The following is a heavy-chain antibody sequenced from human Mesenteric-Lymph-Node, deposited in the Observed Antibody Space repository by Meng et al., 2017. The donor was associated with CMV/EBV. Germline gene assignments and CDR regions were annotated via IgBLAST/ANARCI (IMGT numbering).Heavy chain of an antibody. CDR3: ASGTIAVAGTATLLYYYYGMDV. D-gene: IGHD6-19*01. Sequence: ASVKVSCKTSGYIFTSYYMHWVRQAPGQGLEWMGVIDPSAGSTSYAQRLHGRVTMTWDTSTSTAYMELSSLRSEDTAVYYCASGTIAVAGTATLLYYYYGMDVWGQGTTVTVSS. CDR1: GYIFTSYY. CDR2: IDPSAGST. V-gene: IGHV1-46*01. J-gene: IGHJ6*02.